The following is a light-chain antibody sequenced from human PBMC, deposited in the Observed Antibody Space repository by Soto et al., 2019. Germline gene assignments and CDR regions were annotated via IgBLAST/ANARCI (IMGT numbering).Light chain of an antibody. CDR2: SDD. Sequence: QSVLTQPPSLSGTPGQRVTISCSGSNSNIGRYSVNWYQHFPGTAPKILIYSDDERPSGVPDRFSGSKSGTSASLAISGLQSEDEAEYYCAAWDDNLNGPLFGGGTKRHRP. J-gene: IGLJ3*02. CDR3: AAWDDNLNGPL. V-gene: IGLV1-44*01. CDR1: NSNIGRYS.